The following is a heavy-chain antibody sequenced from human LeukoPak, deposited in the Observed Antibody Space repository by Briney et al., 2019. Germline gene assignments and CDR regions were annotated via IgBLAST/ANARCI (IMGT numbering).Heavy chain of an antibody. V-gene: IGHV3-74*01. J-gene: IGHJ3*02. CDR1: GFTFSSYW. CDR3: ARDLTTYYDFWSGPIGGAFDI. CDR2: INSDGSST. D-gene: IGHD3-3*01. Sequence: GGSLRLSCAASGFTFSSYWMHWVRQAPGKGLVRVSRINSDGSSTSYADSVKGRFTISRDNAKNTLYLQMSSLRAEDTAVYYCARDLTTYYDFWSGPIGGAFDIWGQGTMVTVSS.